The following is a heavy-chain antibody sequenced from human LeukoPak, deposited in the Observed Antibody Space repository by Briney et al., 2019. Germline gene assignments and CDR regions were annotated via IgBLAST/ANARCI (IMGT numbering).Heavy chain of an antibody. D-gene: IGHD1-26*01. V-gene: IGHV1-69*06. J-gene: IGHJ6*03. CDR3: ASSRVGATPYYYYYYMDV. Sequence: ASVKVSCKASGGTFSNYAISWVRQAPGQGLEWMGGIIPIFGTANYAQKFQGRVTITADKSTSTAYMELSSLRSEDTAVYYCASSRVGATPYYYYYYMDVWGKGTTVTVSS. CDR1: GGTFSNYA. CDR2: IIPIFGTA.